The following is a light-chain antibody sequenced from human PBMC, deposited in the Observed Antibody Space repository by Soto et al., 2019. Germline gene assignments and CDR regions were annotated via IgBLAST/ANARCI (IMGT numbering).Light chain of an antibody. CDR1: QDISNY. V-gene: IGKV1-33*01. CDR3: QQYGNLPPPYT. Sequence: DIQMTQSPSSLSASVGDRVTITCQAGQDISNYLNWYQQKPGKAPKLLIYDASNLETGVPSRFSGSGSGTDFTFTIRSLLPEDIATYYCQQYGNLPPPYTFGQGTKLEIK. CDR2: DAS. J-gene: IGKJ2*01.